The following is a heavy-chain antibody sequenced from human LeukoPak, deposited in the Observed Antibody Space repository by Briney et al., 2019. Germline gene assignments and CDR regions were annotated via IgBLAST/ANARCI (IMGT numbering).Heavy chain of an antibody. Sequence: PGGSLRLSCAASGFTFSSYWMSWVRQAPGKGLEWVANIKQDGSEKYYVDSVKGRFTISRDNAKNSLYLQMNSLRAEDTAVYYCARDENAYDYVWGSYRSPVYFGYWGQGTLVTVSS. CDR1: GFTFSSYW. J-gene: IGHJ4*02. CDR2: IKQDGSEK. CDR3: ARDENAYDYVWGSYRSPVYFGY. V-gene: IGHV3-7*01. D-gene: IGHD3-16*02.